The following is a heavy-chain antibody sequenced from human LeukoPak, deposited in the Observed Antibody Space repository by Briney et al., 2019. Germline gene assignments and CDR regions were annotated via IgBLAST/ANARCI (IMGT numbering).Heavy chain of an antibody. CDR2: IYNSESI. CDR3: ARDRSSSYTRDWSDP. CDR1: GGSINGYY. D-gene: IGHD6-13*01. J-gene: IGHJ5*02. V-gene: IGHV4-4*07. Sequence: TPSETLSLTCTVSGGSINGYYWSWIRQPAGKGLEWIGRIYNSESINYNPSLKSRVTMSIDTSKSQFSLKLNSVTAADTAVYYCARDRSSSYTRDWSDPWGQGALVTVSS.